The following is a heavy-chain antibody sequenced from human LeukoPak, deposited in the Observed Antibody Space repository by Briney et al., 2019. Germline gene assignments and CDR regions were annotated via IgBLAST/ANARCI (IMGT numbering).Heavy chain of an antibody. CDR2: IIPYNGDT. CDR1: GYTFTSYT. D-gene: IGHD2-2*01. J-gene: IGHJ5*02. CDR3: ARVGIVPGAAHNWFDP. V-gene: IGHV1-18*01. Sequence: ASVKVSCKASGYTFTSYTITWVRQAPGQGLEWMGRIIPYNGDTNYAQYLQGRVTMTTDTSTSTAYLELRSLRSDDTAVYYCARVGIVPGAAHNWFDPWGQGTLVTVSS.